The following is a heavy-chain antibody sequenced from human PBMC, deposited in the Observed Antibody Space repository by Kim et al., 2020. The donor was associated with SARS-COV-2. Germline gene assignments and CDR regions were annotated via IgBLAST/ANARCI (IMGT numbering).Heavy chain of an antibody. V-gene: IGHV3-48*03. CDR2: ISSSGITK. CDR3: ARDCWEKGSTWVGYFDY. J-gene: IGHJ4*02. D-gene: IGHD1-26*01. Sequence: GGSLRLSCAASGFTITNYEMNWVRQAPGKGLEWVAYISSSGITKYYADSVRGRFTISRDNAGNSVFLQMDSLGAEDTALYYCARDCWEKGSTWVGYFDYWGQGTLVTVSS. CDR1: GFTITNYE.